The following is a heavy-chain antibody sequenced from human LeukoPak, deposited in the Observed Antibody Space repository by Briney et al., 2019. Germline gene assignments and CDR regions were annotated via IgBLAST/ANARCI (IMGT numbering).Heavy chain of an antibody. J-gene: IGHJ4*02. CDR2: IHVKNGDT. Sequence: ASVKVSCKASGYTFTGNNIHWVRQAPGQGLEYLGWIHVKNGDTNYEQNFRGRVTMTMDTSTSTTHMELSGLRSDDTAVYYCARASNTLYGGQFFDSWGQGTLVAVSS. V-gene: IGHV1-2*02. CDR1: GYTFTGNN. CDR3: ARASNTLYGGQFFDS. D-gene: IGHD2-15*01.